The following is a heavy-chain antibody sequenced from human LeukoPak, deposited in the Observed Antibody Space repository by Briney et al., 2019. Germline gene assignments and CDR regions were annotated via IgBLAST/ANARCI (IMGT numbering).Heavy chain of an antibody. J-gene: IGHJ6*02. CDR2: INTDGSST. CDR1: GFTFSRYW. V-gene: IGHV3-74*01. Sequence: GGSLRLSCTASGFTFSRYWMHWVRQAPGKGLVWVSRINTDGSSTSYADSVKGRFTISRDNAKKTLYLQMNSLRAEDTAVYYCARSHYFDSGGYYYYYYGLDVWGQGTTVSVSS. D-gene: IGHD3-22*01. CDR3: ARSHYFDSGGYYYYYYGLDV.